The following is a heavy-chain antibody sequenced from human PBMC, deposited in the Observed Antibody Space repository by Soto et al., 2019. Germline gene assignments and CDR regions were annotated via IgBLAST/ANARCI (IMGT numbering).Heavy chain of an antibody. CDR2: IWHDGSGT. Sequence: QVKLVESGGGVVQPGRSLRLSCAASGFVFNMYGMHWVRQAPGKGLEWVGVIWHDGSGTYYADALKGRFTISRDNSKNTLFLQMDSLTVEDTAVYYCVSDPVALRNRVRVGYFNLWGRGTQVTVSS. CDR1: GFVFNMYG. J-gene: IGHJ2*01. CDR3: VSDPVALRNRVRVGYFNL. V-gene: IGHV3-33*01. D-gene: IGHD1-26*01.